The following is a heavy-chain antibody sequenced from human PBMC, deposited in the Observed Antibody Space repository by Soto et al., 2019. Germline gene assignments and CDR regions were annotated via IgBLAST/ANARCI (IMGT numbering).Heavy chain of an antibody. V-gene: IGHV3-33*01. CDR1: GFTFSSYG. Sequence: QVQLVESGGGVVQPGRSLRLSCAASGFTFSSYGMHWVRQAPGKGLEWVAVIWYDGSNKYYADSVKGRFTISRDNSKNTLYLQMNSLRAEDTAVYYCARDFEYSSSSANYYYYMDVWGKGTTDTVSS. CDR2: IWYDGSNK. CDR3: ARDFEYSSSSANYYYYMDV. J-gene: IGHJ6*03. D-gene: IGHD6-6*01.